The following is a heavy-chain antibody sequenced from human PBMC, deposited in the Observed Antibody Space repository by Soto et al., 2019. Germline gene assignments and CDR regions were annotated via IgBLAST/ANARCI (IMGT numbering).Heavy chain of an antibody. Sequence: GGSLRLSCTASGFPFSSYTMHWLRRAPGKGLEWVSLISWDGGSTYYADSVKGRFTISRDNSKNSLYLQMNSLRAEDTALYYCAKDLGNPLPRRLYYYYGMDVWGQGTTVTVSS. CDR2: ISWDGGST. J-gene: IGHJ6*02. D-gene: IGHD5-12*01. CDR1: GFPFSSYT. CDR3: AKDLGNPLPRRLYYYYGMDV. V-gene: IGHV3-43D*04.